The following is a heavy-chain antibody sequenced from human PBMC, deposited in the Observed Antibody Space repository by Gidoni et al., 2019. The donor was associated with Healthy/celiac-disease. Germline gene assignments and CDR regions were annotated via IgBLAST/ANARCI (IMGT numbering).Heavy chain of an antibody. D-gene: IGHD1-26*01. V-gene: IGHV1-3*01. CDR1: GYTFTSYA. Sequence: QVQLVQSGAEVKKPGASVKVSCKASGYTFTSYAMHWVRQAPGQRLEWMGWINAGNGNTKYSQKFQGRVTITRDTSASTAYMELSSLRSEDTAVYYCARAVGVGATLDYWGQGTLVTVSS. CDR3: ARAVGVGATLDY. J-gene: IGHJ4*02. CDR2: INAGNGNT.